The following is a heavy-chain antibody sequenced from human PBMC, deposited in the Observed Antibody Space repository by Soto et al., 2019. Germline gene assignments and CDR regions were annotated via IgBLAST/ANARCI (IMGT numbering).Heavy chain of an antibody. V-gene: IGHV3-30*18. CDR1: GFTFSSYG. Sequence: QVQLVESGGGVVQPGRSLRLSCAASGFTFSSYGMHWVRQAPGKGLEWVAVISYDGSNKYYADSVKGRFTISRDNSKNTLYLQMNSLRAEDTAVYYCAKDRRPNYYDGMDVSGQVTTVTVSS. J-gene: IGHJ6*02. D-gene: IGHD6-25*01. CDR2: ISYDGSNK. CDR3: AKDRRPNYYDGMDV.